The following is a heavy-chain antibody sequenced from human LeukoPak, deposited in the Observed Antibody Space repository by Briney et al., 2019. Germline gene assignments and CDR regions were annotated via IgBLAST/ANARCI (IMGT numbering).Heavy chain of an antibody. V-gene: IGHV1-2*02. D-gene: IGHD6-19*01. Sequence: ASVKVSCKASGYTFTGYYMHWVRQAPGQGLEWMGWINPNSGGTNYAQKFQGRVTMTRDTSISTAYMELSRLRSDDTAVYYCARGNQDLRIAVAGTYYYYYMDVWGKGTTVTVSS. CDR2: INPNSGGT. CDR3: ARGNQDLRIAVAGTYYYYYMDV. J-gene: IGHJ6*03. CDR1: GYTFTGYY.